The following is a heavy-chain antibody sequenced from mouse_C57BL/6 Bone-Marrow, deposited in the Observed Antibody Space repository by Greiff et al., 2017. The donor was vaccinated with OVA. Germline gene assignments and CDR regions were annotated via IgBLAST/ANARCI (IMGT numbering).Heavy chain of an antibody. CDR1: GYTFTDYN. V-gene: IGHV1-22*01. J-gene: IGHJ3*01. Sequence: VQLKQSGPELVKPGASVKMSCKASGYTFTDYNMHWVKQSHGKSLEWIGYINPNNGGTSYNQKFKGKATLTVNKSSSTAYMELRSLTSEDSAVYYCASDGYSWFAYWGQGTLVTVSA. CDR2: INPNNGGT. CDR3: ASDGYSWFAY. D-gene: IGHD2-3*01.